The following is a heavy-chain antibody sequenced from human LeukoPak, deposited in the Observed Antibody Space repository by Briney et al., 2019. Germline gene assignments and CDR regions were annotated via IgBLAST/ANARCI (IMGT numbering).Heavy chain of an antibody. CDR1: GFTFSSYS. V-gene: IGHV3-21*01. CDR2: ISSSSSYI. D-gene: IGHD6-19*01. CDR3: ARYSSGWYFDY. Sequence: GGSLRLSCAASGFTFSSYSMNWVRQAPGRGLEWVSSISSSSSYIYYADSVKGRFTISRDNAKNSLYLQMNSLRAEDTAVYYCARYSSGWYFDYWGQGTLVTVSS. J-gene: IGHJ4*02.